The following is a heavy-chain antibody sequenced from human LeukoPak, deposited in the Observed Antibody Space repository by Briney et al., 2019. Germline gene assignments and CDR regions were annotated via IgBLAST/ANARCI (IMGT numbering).Heavy chain of an antibody. J-gene: IGHJ4*02. D-gene: IGHD3-9*01. V-gene: IGHV3-49*04. CDR3: ARDSNFELDY. Sequence: SLRLSCTTSGFTFGDYAMSWVRQAPGKGLEWVGFIRRKDHGGTPEHAASVKGRFTISRDDSKSIAYLQMNSLKTEDTAVYFCARDSNFELDYWGQGTQVTVSS. CDR2: IRRKDHGGTP. CDR1: GFTFGDYA.